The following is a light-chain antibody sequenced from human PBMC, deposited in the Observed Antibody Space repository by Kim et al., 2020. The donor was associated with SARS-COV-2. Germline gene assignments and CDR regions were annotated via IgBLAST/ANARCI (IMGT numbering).Light chain of an antibody. CDR1: QGISND. CDR2: AAS. J-gene: IGKJ1*01. Sequence: DIQMTQSPYSLSASVGDRVTITCRASQGISNDLAWYQQKPGKVPKLLIFAASASQSGVPSRFSGSGSGTDFTLTISSLQPEDVATYYCQKYNGAPWTFGQGTKVEIK. V-gene: IGKV1-27*01. CDR3: QKYNGAPWT.